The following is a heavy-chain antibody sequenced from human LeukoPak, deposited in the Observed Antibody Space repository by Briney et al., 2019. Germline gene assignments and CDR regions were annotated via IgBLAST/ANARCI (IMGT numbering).Heavy chain of an antibody. Sequence: GGSLRLSCVASGFTVSNNGLSWFRQAPGKRLEWVSDISGVGNTYYAESVKGRFTISRDNSKNTLYLQMNSLRAEDMAVYYCAKGLGAAGSQGRWFDPWGQGTLVTVSS. J-gene: IGHJ5*02. V-gene: IGHV3-23*01. CDR2: ISGVGNT. CDR3: AKGLGAAGSQGRWFDP. D-gene: IGHD6-13*01. CDR1: GFTVSNNG.